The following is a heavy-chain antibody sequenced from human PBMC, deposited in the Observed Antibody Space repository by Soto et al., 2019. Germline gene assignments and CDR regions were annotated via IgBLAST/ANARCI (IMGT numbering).Heavy chain of an antibody. CDR2: INAGNGNT. Sequence: GASVKVSCKASGYTFTSYARHWVRQAPGQRLEWMGWINAGNGNTKYSQEFQGRVTITRDTSASTAYMELSSLRSEDTAVYYCAARTGYKASFDPWGQGTLVTVSS. J-gene: IGHJ5*02. CDR1: GYTFTSYA. D-gene: IGHD1-20*01. V-gene: IGHV1-3*01. CDR3: AARTGYKASFDP.